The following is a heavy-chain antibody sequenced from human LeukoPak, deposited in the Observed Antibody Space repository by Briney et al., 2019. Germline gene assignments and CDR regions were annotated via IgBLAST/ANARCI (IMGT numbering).Heavy chain of an antibody. CDR2: INPNSGGT. V-gene: IGHV1-2*04. J-gene: IGHJ6*03. CDR1: GYTFTGYY. D-gene: IGHD3-3*01. CDR3: ARDLLYYDFWSGYDYYYYMDV. Sequence: ASVKVSCKASGYTFTGYYMHWVRQAPGQGLEWMGWINPNSGGTNYAQKFQGWVTMTRDTSISTAYMELSRLRSDDTAVYYCARDLLYYDFWSGYDYYYYMDVWGKGTTVTVSS.